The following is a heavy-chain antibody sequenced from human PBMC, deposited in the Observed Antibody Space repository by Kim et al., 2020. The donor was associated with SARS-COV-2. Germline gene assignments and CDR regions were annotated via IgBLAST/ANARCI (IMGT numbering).Heavy chain of an antibody. Sequence: NPSLKSRVTISVDTSKNQFYLKVSSVTAADTAVYYWARGVWFGAHGMDVRGQGATVTVSS. V-gene: IGHV4-34*01. J-gene: IGHJ6*02. CDR3: ARGVWFGAHGMDV. D-gene: IGHD3-10*01.